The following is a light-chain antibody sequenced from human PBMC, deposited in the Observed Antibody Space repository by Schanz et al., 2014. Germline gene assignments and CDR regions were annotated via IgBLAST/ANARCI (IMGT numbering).Light chain of an antibody. CDR3: FLLLSSGWV. J-gene: IGLJ3*02. CDR2: DTT. CDR1: TGAVTSGYY. V-gene: IGLV7-46*01. Sequence: QAVVTQEPSLTVSPGGTVTLTCASSTGAVTSGYYPNWFQQKPGQAPRTLIYDTTNKHSWTPARFSGSLLGGKAALTLSGAQTEDEADYFCFLLLSSGWVFGGGTKLTVL.